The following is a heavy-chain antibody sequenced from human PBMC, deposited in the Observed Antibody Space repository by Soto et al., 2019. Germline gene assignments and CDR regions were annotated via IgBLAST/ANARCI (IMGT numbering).Heavy chain of an antibody. D-gene: IGHD2-15*01. J-gene: IGHJ6*03. V-gene: IGHV4-59*12. CDR3: ARASIGYCALDV. CDR2: IYYSGST. CDR1: GGSISSYY. Sequence: PSETLSLTCSVSGGSISSYYWIWIRQPPGKGLEWIGYIYYSGSTNYNPSLKRRVTISVDTSKNQFSLKLSSVTAADTPVYYCARASIGYCALDVWGKGTTVTVS.